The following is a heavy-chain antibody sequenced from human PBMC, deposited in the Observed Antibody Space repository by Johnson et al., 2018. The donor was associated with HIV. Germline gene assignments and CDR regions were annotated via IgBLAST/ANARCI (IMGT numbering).Heavy chain of an antibody. CDR3: AKGMWGHDAFDI. Sequence: QMQLVESGGGVVQPGGSLRLSCAASGFTFADYGMHWVRQAPGKGLEWVAVISYDGSNKYYTDSVKGRFTISRDNSENTLYLQMNSLRAEDTAVYYCAKGMWGHDAFDIWGQGTMVTVSS. CDR2: ISYDGSNK. D-gene: IGHD1-26*01. CDR1: GFTFADYG. V-gene: IGHV3-33*05. J-gene: IGHJ3*02.